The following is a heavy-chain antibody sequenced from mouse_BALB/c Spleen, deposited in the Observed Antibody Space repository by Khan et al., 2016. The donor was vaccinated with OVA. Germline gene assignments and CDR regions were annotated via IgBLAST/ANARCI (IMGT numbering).Heavy chain of an antibody. D-gene: IGHD1-2*01. V-gene: IGHV1-77*01. CDR1: GYTFTDYY. CDR3: ARRNYFGYTFAY. Sequence: VQLQESGAELARPGASVKLSCKASGYTFTDYYINWVKQRTGQGLEWIGEISPGSGATYYNERFKGKATLPADKSSSTAYMQLSSLTSEASAVYFCARRNYFGYTFAYWGQGTLVTVSA. CDR2: ISPGSGAT. J-gene: IGHJ3*01.